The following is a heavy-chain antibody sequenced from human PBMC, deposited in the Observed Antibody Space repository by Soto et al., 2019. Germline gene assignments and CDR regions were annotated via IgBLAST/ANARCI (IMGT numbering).Heavy chain of an antibody. CDR1: CVSISSGGYY. Sequence: PSETLSLTCTVSCVSISSGGYYWSWIRQHPGKGLEWIGYIYYSGSTYYNPSLKSRVTISVDTSKNQFSLKLSSVTAAGTAVYYCARMWSGYNSHWGQGTLVTVSS. CDR2: IYYSGST. J-gene: IGHJ4*02. CDR3: ARMWSGYNSH. V-gene: IGHV4-31*03. D-gene: IGHD6-25*01.